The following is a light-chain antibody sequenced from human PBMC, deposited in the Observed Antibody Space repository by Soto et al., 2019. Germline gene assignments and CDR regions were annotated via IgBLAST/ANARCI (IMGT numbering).Light chain of an antibody. V-gene: IGKV3-20*01. CDR3: PQYGSSPRT. CDR1: QSVSSY. Sequence: EIVLTQSPGTLSLSPGERATLSCRASQSVSSYLAWYQQKPGQAPRLLIYGASSRAPGIPDRFSGSGSGTAFTRTISRLEPEDFAVYYRPQYGSSPRTFGQGTKVEIK. CDR2: GAS. J-gene: IGKJ1*01.